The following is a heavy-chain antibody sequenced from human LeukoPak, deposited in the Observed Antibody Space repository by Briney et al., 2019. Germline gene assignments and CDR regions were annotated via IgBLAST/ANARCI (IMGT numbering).Heavy chain of an antibody. CDR2: INHSGST. CDR3: ARDPSSSGGYNWFDP. Sequence: PSETLSLTCAVYGGSFSGYYWSWIRQPPGKGLEWIGEINHSGSTNYNPSLKSRVTISVDTSKNQFSLKLSSVTAADTAAYYCARDPSSSGGYNWFDPWGQGTLVTVSS. V-gene: IGHV4-34*01. J-gene: IGHJ5*02. D-gene: IGHD6-6*01. CDR1: GGSFSGYY.